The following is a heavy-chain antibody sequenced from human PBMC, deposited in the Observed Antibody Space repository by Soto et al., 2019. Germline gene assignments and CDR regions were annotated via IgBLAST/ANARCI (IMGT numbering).Heavy chain of an antibody. Sequence: GSLRLSCAASVLTVSNNYMNWVRQPPGKGLEWVAVIYSSGPTYYADSVKGRFTISRDTVKNIVYLQMNSLRVDDTAMYYCARDKTQAAGWFDPWGQGTQVTVSS. V-gene: IGHV3-53*01. CDR2: IYSSGPT. CDR3: ARDKTQAAGWFDP. J-gene: IGHJ5*02. CDR1: VLTVSNNY. D-gene: IGHD6-25*01.